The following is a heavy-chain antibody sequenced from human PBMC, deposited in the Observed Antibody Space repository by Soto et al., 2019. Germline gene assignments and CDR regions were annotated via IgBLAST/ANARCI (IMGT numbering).Heavy chain of an antibody. D-gene: IGHD3-22*01. CDR2: IYYSGST. CDR3: ARDPLSKNYYDSSGYSEASAFDI. Sequence: SETLSLTCTASGGSISSGGYYWSWIRQHPGKGLEWIGYIYYSGSTYYNPSLKSRVTISVDTSKNQFSLKLSSVTAADTAVYYCARDPLSKNYYDSSGYSEASAFDIWGQGTMVTVSS. J-gene: IGHJ3*02. V-gene: IGHV4-31*03. CDR1: GGSISSGGYY.